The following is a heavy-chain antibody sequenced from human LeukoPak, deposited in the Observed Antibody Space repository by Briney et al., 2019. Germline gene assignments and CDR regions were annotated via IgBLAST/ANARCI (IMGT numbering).Heavy chain of an antibody. V-gene: IGHV3-30*04. D-gene: IGHD6-13*01. J-gene: IGHJ4*02. CDR1: GFTFSSYA. CDR3: AKDSPRIAAAGTEPDY. Sequence: GSLRLSCAASGFTFSSYAMHWVRQAPGKGLEWVAVISYDGSNKYCADSVKGRFTISRDNSKNTLYLQMNSLRAEDTAVYYCAKDSPRIAAAGTEPDYWGQGTLVTVSS. CDR2: ISYDGSNK.